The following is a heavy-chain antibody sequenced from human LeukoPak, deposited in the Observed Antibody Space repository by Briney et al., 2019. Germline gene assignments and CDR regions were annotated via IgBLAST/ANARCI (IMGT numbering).Heavy chain of an antibody. D-gene: IGHD2-15*01. CDR3: ARLPGSTLNYYYYYMDV. CDR2: IRYDGSNK. J-gene: IGHJ6*03. V-gene: IGHV3-30*02. CDR1: GFTFSSYG. Sequence: GGTLRLSCAASGFTFSSYGMHWVRQAPGKGLEWVAFIRYDGSNKYYADSVKGRFTISRDNSKNTLYLRMNSLRAEDTAVYYCARLPGSTLNYYYYYMDVWGTGTTVTASS.